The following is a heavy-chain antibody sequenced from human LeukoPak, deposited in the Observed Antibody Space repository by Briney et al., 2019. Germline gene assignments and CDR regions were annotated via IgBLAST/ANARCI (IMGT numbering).Heavy chain of an antibody. CDR3: ATLGYCSSTSCYGCYYGMDV. CDR2: ISGSGGST. D-gene: IGHD2-2*01. V-gene: IGHV3-23*01. J-gene: IGHJ6*02. Sequence: GGSLRLSCTASGLTFSSYAMSWVRQAPGKGLEWVSGISGSGGSTYYADSVKGRFTISRDNSKNTLYLQMNTLRAEDTAVYYCATLGYCSSTSCYGCYYGMDVWGQGTTVTVSS. CDR1: GLTFSSYA.